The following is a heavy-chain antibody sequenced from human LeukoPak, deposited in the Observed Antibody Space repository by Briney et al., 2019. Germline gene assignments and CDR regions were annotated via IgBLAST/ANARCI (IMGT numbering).Heavy chain of an antibody. CDR3: AKDLDDSSGYYPDY. D-gene: IGHD3-22*01. V-gene: IGHV3-23*01. Sequence: GGSLRLSCAASGFTFSSYAMRWVRQTPGKGLEWVSAISGSGGSTYYADSVKRRFTISRDNSKNTLYLQMNSLRAEDTAVYYCAKDLDDSSGYYPDYWGQGTLVTVSS. J-gene: IGHJ4*02. CDR2: ISGSGGST. CDR1: GFTFSSYA.